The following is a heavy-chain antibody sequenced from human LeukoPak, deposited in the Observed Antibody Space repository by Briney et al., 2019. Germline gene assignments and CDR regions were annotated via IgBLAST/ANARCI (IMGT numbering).Heavy chain of an antibody. CDR3: ARGGRGSAMVNY. CDR1: GGSISSYY. Sequence: SETLSLTCTVSGGSISSYYWSWIRQPPGKGLEWIGYIYYSGSTNYNPSLKSRVTISVDTSKNQFSLKLSSVTAADTAVYYCARGGRGSAMVNYWGQGTLVTVSS. CDR2: IYYSGST. D-gene: IGHD5-18*01. J-gene: IGHJ4*02. V-gene: IGHV4-59*12.